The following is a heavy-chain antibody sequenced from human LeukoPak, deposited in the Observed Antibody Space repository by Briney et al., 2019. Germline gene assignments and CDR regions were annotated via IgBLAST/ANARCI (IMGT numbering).Heavy chain of an antibody. CDR1: GGSISSGTYY. D-gene: IGHD6-13*01. CDR2: ICTSGST. CDR3: ARSPGYSSFRLLYYYYYMDV. J-gene: IGHJ6*03. Sequence: SQTLSLTCTVSGGSISSGTYYWSWIRQTAGKGLEWIGRICTSGSTNYNPSLKSRVTISVDTSKNQFSLKLSSVTAADTAVYYCARSPGYSSFRLLYYYYYMDVWGKGTTVTISS. V-gene: IGHV4-61*02.